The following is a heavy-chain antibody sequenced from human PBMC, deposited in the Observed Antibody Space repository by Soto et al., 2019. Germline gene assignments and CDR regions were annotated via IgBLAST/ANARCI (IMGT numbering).Heavy chain of an antibody. J-gene: IGHJ4*02. D-gene: IGHD2-2*01. Sequence: SVKVSCKASGGTFSSYAISWVRQAPGQGLEWMGGIIPIFGTANYAQKFQGRVTITADESTSTAYMELSSLSSEDTAVYYCARESICGRGTSCYGYWGQGSLVTVSS. CDR1: GGTFSSYA. CDR2: IIPIFGTA. CDR3: ARESICGRGTSCYGY. V-gene: IGHV1-69*13.